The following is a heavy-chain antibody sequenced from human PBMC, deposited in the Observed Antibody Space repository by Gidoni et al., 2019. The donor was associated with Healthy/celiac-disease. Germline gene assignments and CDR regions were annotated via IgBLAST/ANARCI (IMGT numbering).Heavy chain of an antibody. CDR1: GGSFSGYY. J-gene: IGHJ6*02. CDR2: INHSGST. CDR3: ARGEIGYYYYYGMDV. Sequence: QVQLQQWGAGLLKPSETLSLTCAVYGGSFSGYYWSWIRQPPGKGLEWIGEINHSGSTNYNPSLKSRVTISVDTSKNQFSLKLSSVTAADTAVYYCARGEIGYYYYYGMDVWGQGTTVTVSS. V-gene: IGHV4-34*01. D-gene: IGHD3-10*01.